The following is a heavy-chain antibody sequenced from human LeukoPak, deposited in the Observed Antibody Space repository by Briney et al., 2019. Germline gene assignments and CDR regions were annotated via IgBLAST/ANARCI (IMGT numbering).Heavy chain of an antibody. CDR3: AKIGTINSGSYYGGDY. J-gene: IGHJ4*02. D-gene: IGHD1-26*01. V-gene: IGHV3-23*01. Sequence: GGSLRLSCAASGFTFSSYGMSWVRQAPGKGLEWVSAISGSGGSRDYADSVKGRLTISRDNSKNTLYLQMNSLRAEDTAVYYCAKIGTINSGSYYGGDYWGQGTLVTVSS. CDR2: ISGSGGSR. CDR1: GFTFSSYG.